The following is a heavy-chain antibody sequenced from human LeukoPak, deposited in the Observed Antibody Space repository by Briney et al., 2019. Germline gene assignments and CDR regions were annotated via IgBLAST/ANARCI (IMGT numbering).Heavy chain of an antibody. CDR2: IKQDGSEK. CDR3: ASGGEPRWD. V-gene: IGHV3-7*03. CDR1: GFTFSSYA. J-gene: IGHJ4*02. D-gene: IGHD1-26*01. Sequence: GGSLRLSCAASGFTFSSYAMSWVRQAPGKGLEWVANIKQDGSEKYYVDSVKGRFTISRDNAKNSLYLQMNSLRAEDTAVYYCASGGEPRWDWGQGTLVTVSS.